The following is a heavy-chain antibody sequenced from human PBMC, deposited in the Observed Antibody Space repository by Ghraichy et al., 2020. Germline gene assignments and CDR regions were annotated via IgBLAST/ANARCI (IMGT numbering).Heavy chain of an antibody. Sequence: GGSLRLSCAASGFSFRDHYMDWVRQAPGKGLEWVGCIRNRANSYTTEYATSVKGRFTISRDDSRNSLYLQLNSLKTEDTAVYYCARPSGTYYIFDYWGQGTLVTVSS. D-gene: IGHD3-10*01. J-gene: IGHJ4*02. V-gene: IGHV3-72*01. CDR2: IRNRANSYTT. CDR3: ARPSGTYYIFDY. CDR1: GFSFRDHY.